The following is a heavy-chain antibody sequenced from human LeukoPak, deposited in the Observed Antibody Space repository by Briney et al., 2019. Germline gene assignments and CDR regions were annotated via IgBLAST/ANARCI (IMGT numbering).Heavy chain of an antibody. V-gene: IGHV3-33*01. Sequence: PGRSLRLSCAASGFTFSSYGMHWVRQAPGKGLEWVALIWYDGFNQFTDSVKGRFTVSRDNSNHTLYLQMNSLRVEATAVYYCARGFRIKILRGVQYFDYWGRGTLVSVSS. CDR3: ARGFRIKILRGVQYFDY. J-gene: IGHJ4*02. CDR2: IWYDGFNQ. CDR1: GFTFSSYG. D-gene: IGHD3-10*01.